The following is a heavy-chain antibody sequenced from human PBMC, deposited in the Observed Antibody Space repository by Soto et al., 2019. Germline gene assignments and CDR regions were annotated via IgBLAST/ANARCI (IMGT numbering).Heavy chain of an antibody. CDR2: IYYSGST. CDR3: AREATTTVTTRAYYYYMDV. V-gene: IGHV4-31*03. Sequence: SETLSLTCTVSGGSISSGGYYWSWIRQRPGKGLEWIGYIYYSGSTYYNPSLKSRVTISVDTSKNQFSLKLSSVTAADTAVYYCAREATTTVTTRAYYYYMDVWGKGTTVTVSS. J-gene: IGHJ6*03. CDR1: GGSISSGGYY. D-gene: IGHD4-17*01.